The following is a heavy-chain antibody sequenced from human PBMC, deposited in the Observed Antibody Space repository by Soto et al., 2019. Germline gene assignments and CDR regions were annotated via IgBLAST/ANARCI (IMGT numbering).Heavy chain of an antibody. V-gene: IGHV1-18*04. J-gene: IGHJ4*02. CDR1: GYTFTSYG. Sequence: QVQLVQSGAEVKKPGASVKLSCKASGYTFTSYGISWVRQAPGQGLEWMGWISAYNGNKNYAQKLQGRVTMTTHTATSTAYMELRSVRSDDTAVYYCAIAVARWGYWGQGTLVTVSS. CDR3: AIAVARWGY. CDR2: ISAYNGNK. D-gene: IGHD6-19*01.